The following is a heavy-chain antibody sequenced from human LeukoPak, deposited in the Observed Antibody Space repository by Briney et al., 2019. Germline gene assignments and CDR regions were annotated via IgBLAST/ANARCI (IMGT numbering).Heavy chain of an antibody. J-gene: IGHJ4*02. D-gene: IGHD3-3*01. CDR1: GFTFSRHG. Sequence: GRALRLSCGPSGFTFSRHGMHWVRHAPGKGLEWVAIISNDGSRKYYAHSVEGRFTISRDNSKNTLYLQMDSLRAEDTAVYYCARDRAWNYFDYWGQGTLVTVSS. CDR3: ARDRAWNYFDY. CDR2: ISNDGSRK. V-gene: IGHV3-30*03.